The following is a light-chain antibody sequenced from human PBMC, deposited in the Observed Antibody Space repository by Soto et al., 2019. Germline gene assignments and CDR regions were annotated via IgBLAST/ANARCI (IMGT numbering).Light chain of an antibody. CDR2: DVS. CDR1: SSDLTYNS. V-gene: IGLV2-14*01. J-gene: IGLJ1*01. CDR3: SSSTPTRGLV. Sequence: QSALTQPASVSGSLGQSISISCTEDSSDLTYNSVSWYQHHPHKAPKPIIYDVSYRPSGVSTRFSGSQSAGSASLTISGLQAEDEADYYCSSSTPTRGLVFGSGTKVT.